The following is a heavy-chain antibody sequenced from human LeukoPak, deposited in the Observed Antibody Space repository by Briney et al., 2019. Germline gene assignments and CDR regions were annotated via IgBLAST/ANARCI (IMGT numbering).Heavy chain of an antibody. V-gene: IGHV3-23*01. D-gene: IGHD3-10*02. J-gene: IGHJ4*02. CDR2: ISGSGGST. Sequence: PGGSLRLSCAASGFTFSSYGMSWVRQAPGKGLEWVSVISGSGGSTYYADSVKGRFTVSRDNSKNTLYLQMNSLRAEDTAVYYCAKDKNYVQDYWGQGTLVTVSS. CDR3: AKDKNYVQDY. CDR1: GFTFSSYG.